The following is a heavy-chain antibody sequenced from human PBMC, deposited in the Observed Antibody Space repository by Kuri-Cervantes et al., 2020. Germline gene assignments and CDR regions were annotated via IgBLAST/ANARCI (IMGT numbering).Heavy chain of an antibody. Sequence: ASVKVSCKASGYTFIAYYLNWVRQAPGQGLEWMGWINPNSGGTNYAPKFQGRVTMTRDTSINTVYMELTNLRSDDTAIYYCARDHSGGWFDSWGQGVLVTVSS. CDR1: GYTFIAYY. CDR3: ARDHSGGWFDS. CDR2: INPNSGGT. J-gene: IGHJ5*01. D-gene: IGHD1-26*01. V-gene: IGHV1-2*02.